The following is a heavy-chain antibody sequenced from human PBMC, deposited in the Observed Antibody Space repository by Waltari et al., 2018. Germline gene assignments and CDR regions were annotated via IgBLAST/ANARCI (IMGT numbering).Heavy chain of an antibody. J-gene: IGHJ4*02. Sequence: EVQLVESGGGLVQPGRSLRLSCAASGFTFDDYAMHWVRQAPGKGLAWVSGISWNSGSIGYADSVKGRFTMARDNAKNSLYLQRNSLRAEDMACYYCAKAPGIAAALDYWGQGTLVTVSS. CDR2: ISWNSGSI. V-gene: IGHV3-9*03. CDR3: AKAPGIAAALDY. D-gene: IGHD6-13*01. CDR1: GFTFDDYA.